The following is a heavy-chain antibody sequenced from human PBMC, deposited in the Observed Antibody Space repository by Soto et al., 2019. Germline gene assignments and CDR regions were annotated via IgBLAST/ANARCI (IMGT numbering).Heavy chain of an antibody. CDR2: INHSGST. CDR1: GGSFSGYY. J-gene: IGHJ4*02. V-gene: IGHV4-34*01. D-gene: IGHD2-21*02. CDR3: ARDPGVTGFDY. Sequence: QVQLQQWGAGLLKPSETLSLTCSVYGGSFSGYYWSWIRQPPGKGLEWIGEINHSGSTNYNPSLKSRVTISVDTSKNQFSLKLSSVTAADTAVYYCARDPGVTGFDYWGQGTLVTVSS.